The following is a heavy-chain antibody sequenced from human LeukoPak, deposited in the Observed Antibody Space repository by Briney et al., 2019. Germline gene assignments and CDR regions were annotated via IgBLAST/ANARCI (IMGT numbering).Heavy chain of an antibody. V-gene: IGHV1-46*01. CDR2: INPSGGST. D-gene: IGHD3-22*01. CDR3: ARGFYYESSAYGFEY. J-gene: IGHJ4*02. CDR1: GYTFSSYS. Sequence: ASVKVSCKASGYTFSSYSMHWVRQAPGQGLEWMGIINPSGGSTSYAQKFQGRVTMTRDTSTSTVYMELSSLRSEDTAVYYCARGFYYESSAYGFEYWGQGTLVTVSS.